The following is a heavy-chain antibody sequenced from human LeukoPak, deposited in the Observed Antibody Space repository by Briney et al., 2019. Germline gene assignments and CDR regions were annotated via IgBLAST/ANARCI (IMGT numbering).Heavy chain of an antibody. Sequence: PSETLSLTCAVYGGSFSGYYWSWIRQPPGKGLEWIGEINHSGSTNYNPSLKSRVTISVDTSKNQFSLKLSSVTAADTAVYYCARDSAHIVVVPAVIPPSLDNWFDPWGQGTLVTVSS. D-gene: IGHD2-2*01. CDR2: INHSGST. CDR1: GGSFSGYY. J-gene: IGHJ5*02. CDR3: ARDSAHIVVVPAVIPPSLDNWFDP. V-gene: IGHV4-34*01.